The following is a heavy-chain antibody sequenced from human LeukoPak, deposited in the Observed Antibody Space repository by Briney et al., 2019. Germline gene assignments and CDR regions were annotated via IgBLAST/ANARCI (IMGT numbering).Heavy chain of an antibody. D-gene: IGHD3-3*01. J-gene: IGHJ4*02. V-gene: IGHV3-15*01. CDR2: IKSKTDDGTT. Sequence: GGSLRLSCAASGFIFINAWMTWVRQAPGKGLEWVGRIKSKTDDGTTDYAAPVKGRFSISRDDSKNTLYLQMNSLKTEDTAVYYCTTVRVVTRFDYWGQGTLVTVSS. CDR3: TTVRVVTRFDY. CDR1: GFIFINAW.